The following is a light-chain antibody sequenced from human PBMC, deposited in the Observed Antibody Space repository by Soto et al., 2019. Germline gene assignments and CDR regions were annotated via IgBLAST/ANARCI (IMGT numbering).Light chain of an antibody. CDR3: QQYESSRT. CDR2: GAS. Sequence: EIVLTQSPGTLSLTPGERATLSCRASQSVSSTFLAWYQQKPGQAPKVLIYGASTRATGIPDGFSGSGSGTDFTLTISRLEPEDFAMYYCQQYESSRTFGQGTKVEMK. J-gene: IGKJ1*01. V-gene: IGKV3-20*01. CDR1: QSVSSTF.